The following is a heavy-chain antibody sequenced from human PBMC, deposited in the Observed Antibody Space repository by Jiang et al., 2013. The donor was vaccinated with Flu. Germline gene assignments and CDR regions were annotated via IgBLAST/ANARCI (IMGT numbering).Heavy chain of an antibody. V-gene: IGHV1-46*01. CDR2: INPSGGST. J-gene: IGHJ3*02. CDR3: ARVVPAASDAFDI. D-gene: IGHD2-2*01. Sequence: EWMGIINPSGGSTSYAQKFQGRVTMTRDTSTSTVYMELSSLRSEDTAVYYCARVVPAASDAFDIWGQGTMVTVSS.